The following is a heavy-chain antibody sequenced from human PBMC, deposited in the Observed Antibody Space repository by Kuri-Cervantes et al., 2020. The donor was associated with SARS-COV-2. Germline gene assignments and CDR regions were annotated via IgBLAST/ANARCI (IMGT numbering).Heavy chain of an antibody. D-gene: IGHD6-13*01. CDR1: GGSFSGYY. J-gene: IGHJ6*02. Sequence: SETLSLTCAVYGGSFSGYYWSWIRQPPGKGLEWIGEINHSGSTNYNPSLKSRVTVSVDTSKNQFSLKLSSVTAADTAVYYCARHGHGSSWYYYYYGMDVWGQGTTVTVSS. V-gene: IGHV4-34*01. CDR2: INHSGST. CDR3: ARHGHGSSWYYYYYGMDV.